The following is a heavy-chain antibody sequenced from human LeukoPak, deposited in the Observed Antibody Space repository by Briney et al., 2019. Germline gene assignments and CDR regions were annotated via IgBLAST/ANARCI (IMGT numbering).Heavy chain of an antibody. CDR2: ISSSSSYI. CDR3: ARLKGELLVDY. CDR1: GFTFSSYA. J-gene: IGHJ4*02. V-gene: IGHV3-21*01. D-gene: IGHD1-26*01. Sequence: AGGSLRLSCAASGFTFSSYALHWVRQAPGKGLEWVSSISSSSSYIYYADSVKGRFTISRDNAKNSLYLQMNSLRAEDTAVYYCARLKGELLVDYWGQGTLVTVSS.